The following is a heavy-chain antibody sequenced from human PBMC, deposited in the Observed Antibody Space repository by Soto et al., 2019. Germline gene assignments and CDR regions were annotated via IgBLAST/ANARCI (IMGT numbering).Heavy chain of an antibody. CDR2: ISGSGGST. D-gene: IGHD2-2*01. V-gene: IGHV3-23*01. CDR1: GFTFSSYA. J-gene: IGHJ4*02. Sequence: PGGSLRLSCSASGFTFSSYAMSWVRQAPGKGLEWVSAISGSGGSTYYADSVKGRFTISRDNSKNTLYLQMNSLRAEDTAVYYCAKDPRRPRVVPAAYFEYWGQGTLVTVSS. CDR3: AKDPRRPRVVPAAYFEY.